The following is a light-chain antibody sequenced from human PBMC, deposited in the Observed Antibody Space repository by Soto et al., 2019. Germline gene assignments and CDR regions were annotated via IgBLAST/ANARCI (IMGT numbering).Light chain of an antibody. V-gene: IGKV3-15*01. CDR1: QSLSGN. CDR3: QQYSNWPPWT. J-gene: IGKJ1*01. CDR2: RAS. Sequence: EIVMTQSPATLAVSPGETATLSCRASQSLSGNLAWYQQKPGQAPRLLIFRASTRATGVPARFSGRGSATEFTITISGLLSEDFAVYYCQQYSNWPPWTFGPGTKVEIK.